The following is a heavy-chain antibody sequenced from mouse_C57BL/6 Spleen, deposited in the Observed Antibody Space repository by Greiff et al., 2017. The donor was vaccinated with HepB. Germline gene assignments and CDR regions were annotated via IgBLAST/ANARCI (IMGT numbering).Heavy chain of an antibody. V-gene: IGHV1-52*01. CDR2: IDPSDSET. J-gene: IGHJ4*01. Sequence: VQLQQPGAELVRPGSSVKLSCKASGYTFTSYWMHWVKQRPIQGLEWIGNIDPSDSETHYNQKFKDKATLTVDKSSSTAYMQLSSLTSEDSAVYYCARSAQYGAMDYWGQGTSVTVSS. D-gene: IGHD3-2*02. CDR3: ARSAQYGAMDY. CDR1: GYTFTSYW.